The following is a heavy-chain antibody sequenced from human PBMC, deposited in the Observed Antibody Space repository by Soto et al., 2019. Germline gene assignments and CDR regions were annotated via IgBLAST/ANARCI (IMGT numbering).Heavy chain of an antibody. CDR2: ISGSGGST. Sequence: GGSLRLSCAASGFTFSSLAMSWVRQAPGKGLEWVSAISGSGGSTYYADSVKGRFTISRDNSKNTLYLQMNSLRAEDTAVYYCAKDRSGYSSSWTPFDYWGQGTLVTVSS. D-gene: IGHD6-13*01. CDR3: AKDRSGYSSSWTPFDY. J-gene: IGHJ4*02. CDR1: GFTFSSLA. V-gene: IGHV3-23*01.